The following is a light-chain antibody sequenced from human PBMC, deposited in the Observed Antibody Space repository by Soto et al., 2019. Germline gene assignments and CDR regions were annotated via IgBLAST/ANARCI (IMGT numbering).Light chain of an antibody. Sequence: DIQMTQSPSSLSASIGDRVTITCRASQSISTYLNWYQQKPGKAPRFLISTASSLQSGVPSRFSGSGSGTDLTLTITSLQPEDFATYYCQQSYTTPCTFGQGTKLEIK. J-gene: IGKJ2*02. CDR2: TAS. CDR1: QSISTY. V-gene: IGKV1-39*01. CDR3: QQSYTTPCT.